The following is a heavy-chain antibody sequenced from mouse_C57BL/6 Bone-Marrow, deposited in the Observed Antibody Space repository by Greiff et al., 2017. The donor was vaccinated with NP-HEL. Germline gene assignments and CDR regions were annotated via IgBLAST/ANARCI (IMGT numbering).Heavy chain of an antibody. Sequence: QVQLQQPGAELVKPGASVKLSCKASGYTFTSYWMQWVKQRPGQGLEWIGEIDPSDSYTNYTQKFKGTATLTVDTSSSTAYMQLSSLTSEDAAVYYCARGGLCNSSRMDYWGRGTSVTVTS. CDR2: IDPSDSYT. V-gene: IGHV1-50*01. CDR1: GYTFTSYW. J-gene: IGHJ4*01. D-gene: IGHD1-1*01. CDR3: ARGGLCNSSRMDY.